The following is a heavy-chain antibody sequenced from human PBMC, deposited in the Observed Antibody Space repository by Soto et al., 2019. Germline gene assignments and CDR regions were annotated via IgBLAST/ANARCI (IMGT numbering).Heavy chain of an antibody. CDR3: AKIPRIYPVVPAAFDY. CDR1: GYTFTSYY. D-gene: IGHD2-2*01. V-gene: IGHV1-46*01. J-gene: IGHJ4*02. CDR2: INPSGGST. Sequence: ASVKVSCKASGYTFTSYYMHWVRQAPGQGLEWMGIINPSGGSTSYAQKFQGRFAISRDNSKNTLYLQMNSLRAEDTAVYYCAKIPRIYPVVPAAFDYWGQGTLVTVSS.